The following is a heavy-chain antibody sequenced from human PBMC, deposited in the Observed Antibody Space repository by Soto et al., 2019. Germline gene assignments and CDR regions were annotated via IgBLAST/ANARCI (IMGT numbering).Heavy chain of an antibody. CDR1: GGPFNTFG. Sequence: QVQLMQSGAEVTKPGSSVKVSCKASGGPFNTFGISWVRQAPGQGLEWMGGIIPKYGTTNYARRFQGRVTITADESTTTAYLELSSLRHDDTAIYYCARTRQRRPVFYVDSWGQGTPISVTS. CDR2: IIPKYGTT. D-gene: IGHD2-2*01. V-gene: IGHV1-69*01. CDR3: ARTRQRRPVFYVDS. J-gene: IGHJ4*02.